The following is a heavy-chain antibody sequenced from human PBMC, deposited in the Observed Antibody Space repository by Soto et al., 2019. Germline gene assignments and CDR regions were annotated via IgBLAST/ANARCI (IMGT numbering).Heavy chain of an antibody. Sequence: PSETLSLTCTVSGDSINNLYWSWIRQPPGKGLVWIGYINYSGTTNYSPSLRSRLTMAVDTSQDQISLTLRSVTAADTAVYFCARGGWTNDFWGPGIMVTVSS. J-gene: IGHJ4*02. CDR3: ARGGWTNDF. V-gene: IGHV4-59*11. CDR2: INYSGTT. CDR1: GDSINNLY. D-gene: IGHD2-15*01.